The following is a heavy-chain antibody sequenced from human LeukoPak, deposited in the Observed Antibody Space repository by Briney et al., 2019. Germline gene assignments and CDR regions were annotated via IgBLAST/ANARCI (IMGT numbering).Heavy chain of an antibody. CDR3: ASHVLYAFDI. CDR1: GGSISSYY. CDR2: IYYSGST. Sequence: SETLSLTCTVSGGSISSYYWSWIRQPPGKGLERIGYIYYSGSTNYNPSLKSRVTISVDTSKNQFSLKLSSVTAADTAIYYCASHVLYAFDIWGQGTMVTVSS. D-gene: IGHD3-16*01. J-gene: IGHJ3*02. V-gene: IGHV4-59*01.